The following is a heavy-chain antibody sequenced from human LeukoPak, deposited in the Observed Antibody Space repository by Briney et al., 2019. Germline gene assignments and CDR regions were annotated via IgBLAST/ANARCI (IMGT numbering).Heavy chain of an antibody. CDR1: GDSFSGYY. D-gene: IGHD2-15*01. Sequence: MPSETLSLTCAVYGDSFSGYYWSWLRQPPGKGLEWIGEINHSGSTNYNPSLKSRVTISVDTSKNQFSLKLSSVTAADTAVYYCASMVVVAATIFDYWGQGTLVTVSS. J-gene: IGHJ4*02. CDR3: ASMVVVAATIFDY. V-gene: IGHV4-34*01. CDR2: INHSGST.